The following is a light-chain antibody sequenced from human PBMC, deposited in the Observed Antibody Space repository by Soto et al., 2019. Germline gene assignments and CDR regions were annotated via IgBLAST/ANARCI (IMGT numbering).Light chain of an antibody. Sequence: EIGLTQSPGTLSLSPGEGATLSCRASQSVGNSYVAWYQQKPGQAPRLLISGTSSRATGIPDRFSGSGSGTDFTLTISRLEPEDFAVYYCQRYRSSPLTFGAGTKIEIK. CDR1: QSVGNSY. CDR2: GTS. V-gene: IGKV3-20*01. CDR3: QRYRSSPLT. J-gene: IGKJ4*01.